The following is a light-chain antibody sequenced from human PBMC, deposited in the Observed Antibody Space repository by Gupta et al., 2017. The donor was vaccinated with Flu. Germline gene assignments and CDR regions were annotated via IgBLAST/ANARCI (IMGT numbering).Light chain of an antibody. CDR2: AAS. Sequence: DIQLTQSPSSLSASVGDRVSITCRASESIKYYLHWYQQRPGKAPKLLISAASSLQTGVPSTFRGSGYGTDFTLTISSLQPEDFATYYCQQSYSVPYTFGQGTSLEIK. CDR1: ESIKYY. CDR3: QQSYSVPYT. J-gene: IGKJ2*01. V-gene: IGKV1-39*01.